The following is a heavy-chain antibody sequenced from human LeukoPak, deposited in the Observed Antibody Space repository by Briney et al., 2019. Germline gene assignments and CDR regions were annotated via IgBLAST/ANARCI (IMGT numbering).Heavy chain of an antibody. Sequence: GGSLRLSCVASGLTFGSQWMTWVRQAPGKGLEWLANIGGDGTRKFYEDSVKGRFTISRDNAKNSLYLQMNSLRAEDTAVYYCAELGITMIRGVWGKGTTVTISS. CDR1: GLTFGSQW. V-gene: IGHV3-7*01. CDR2: IGGDGTRK. CDR3: AELGITMIRGV. J-gene: IGHJ6*04. D-gene: IGHD3-22*01.